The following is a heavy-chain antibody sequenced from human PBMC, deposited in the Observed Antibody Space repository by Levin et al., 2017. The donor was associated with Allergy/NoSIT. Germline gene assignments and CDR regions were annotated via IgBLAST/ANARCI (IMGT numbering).Heavy chain of an antibody. Sequence: KSSETLSLTCVVSGGSISSSNWWSWVRQPPGKGLEWIGEIYHSGSTNYNPSLKSRVTISVDKSKNQFSLNLSSVTAADTAVYYCACLYNATSGYYLKGDFDYWGQGTLVTVSS. CDR1: GGSISSSNW. J-gene: IGHJ4*02. D-gene: IGHD3-22*01. CDR3: ACLYNATSGYYLKGDFDY. V-gene: IGHV4-4*02. CDR2: IYHSGST.